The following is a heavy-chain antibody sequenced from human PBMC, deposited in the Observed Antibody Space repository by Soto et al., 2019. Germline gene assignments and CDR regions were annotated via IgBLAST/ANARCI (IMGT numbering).Heavy chain of an antibody. J-gene: IGHJ6*03. CDR2: ISSSSSYI. CDR3: ARGDPRLSFYYYYMDV. V-gene: IGHV3-21*01. CDR1: GFTFSSYS. Sequence: GGSLRLSCAASGFTFSSYSMNWVRQAPGKGLEWVSSISSSSSYIYYADSVKGRFTISRDNAKNSLYLQMNSLRAEDTAVYYCARGDPRLSFYYYYMDVWGKGTKVTSP.